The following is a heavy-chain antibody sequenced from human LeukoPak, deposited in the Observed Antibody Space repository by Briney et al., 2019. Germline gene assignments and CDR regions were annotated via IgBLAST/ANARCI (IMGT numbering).Heavy chain of an antibody. V-gene: IGHV1-58*01. J-gene: IGHJ4*02. CDR1: GFTFTSSA. Sequence: SVTVSCKASGFTFTSSAVQWVRQARGQRLEWIGWIVVGSGNTNYAQKFQERVTITRDMSTSTAYMELSSLRSEDTAVYYCAARELPDYYDSSGYGLDYWGQGTLVTVSS. D-gene: IGHD3-22*01. CDR3: AARELPDYYDSSGYGLDY. CDR2: IVVGSGNT.